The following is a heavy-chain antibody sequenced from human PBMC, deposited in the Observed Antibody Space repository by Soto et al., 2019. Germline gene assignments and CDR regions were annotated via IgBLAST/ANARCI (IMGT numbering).Heavy chain of an antibody. CDR3: ARWTYCSGGSCYFYYFDY. CDR2: IYYSGST. V-gene: IGHV4-31*03. CDR1: GGSIISGGYY. J-gene: IGHJ4*02. D-gene: IGHD2-15*01. Sequence: SETLSLTCTVSGGSIISGGYYWSWIRKHPGKGLEWIGYIYYSGSTYYNPSLKSRVTISVDTSKNQFSLKLSSVTAADTAVYYCARWTYCSGGSCYFYYFDYWGQGTLVTVSS.